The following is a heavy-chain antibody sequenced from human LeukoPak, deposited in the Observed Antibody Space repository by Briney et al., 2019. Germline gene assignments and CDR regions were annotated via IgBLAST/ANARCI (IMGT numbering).Heavy chain of an antibody. CDR3: ARADSTFDY. CDR1: GYTFTSYY. J-gene: IGHJ4*02. D-gene: IGHD6-13*01. Sequence: ASVKVSCKASGYTFTSYYTHWVRQAPGQGLEWMGIITPTGGSTSYAQKFQGRVPMTRDTSTSTVYMELSSLRSEDTALYYCARADSTFDYWGQGTLVTVSS. V-gene: IGHV1-46*01. CDR2: ITPTGGST.